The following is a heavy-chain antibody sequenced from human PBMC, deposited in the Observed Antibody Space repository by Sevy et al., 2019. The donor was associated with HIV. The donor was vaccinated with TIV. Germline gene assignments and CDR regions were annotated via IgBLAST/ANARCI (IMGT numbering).Heavy chain of an antibody. CDR3: ANAYSGSYSHSYLYALDV. CDR1: GFSFSYYG. V-gene: IGHV3-30*18. CDR2: ISHDGINE. D-gene: IGHD1-26*01. Sequence: GESLKISCIGSGFSFSYYGIHWVSQAPGKGLDWVALISHDGINEYYADSVKGRFTISRDNSKNTVYLEMNSLRNEDTAIYFCANAYSGSYSHSYLYALDVWGQGTTVTVSS. J-gene: IGHJ6*02.